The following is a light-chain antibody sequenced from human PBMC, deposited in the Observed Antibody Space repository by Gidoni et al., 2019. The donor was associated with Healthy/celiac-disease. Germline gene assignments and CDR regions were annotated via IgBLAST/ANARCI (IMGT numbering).Light chain of an antibody. J-gene: IGKJ4*01. CDR1: QSISSW. V-gene: IGKV1-5*01. Sequence: DIQMTQSPSTLSASVGDRVTITCRASQSISSWLAWYQQKPWKAPKLLIYDASSLESGVPSRFSGSGSVTEFTLTISSLQPDDFATYYCQQYNSYPLTFGGGTKVEIK. CDR2: DAS. CDR3: QQYNSYPLT.